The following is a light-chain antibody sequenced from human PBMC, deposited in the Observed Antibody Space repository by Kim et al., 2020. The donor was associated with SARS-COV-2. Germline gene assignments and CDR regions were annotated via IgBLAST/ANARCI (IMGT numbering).Light chain of an antibody. CDR1: NIGSKS. J-gene: IGLJ3*02. V-gene: IGLV3-21*04. CDR3: QVWDSSSDHRV. CDR2: YDS. Sequence: AQGKTARITWGRNNIGSKSVHWYQQKPGQAPVLVIYYDSDRPSGIPERFSGSNSGNTATLTISRVEAGDEADYYCQVWDSSSDHRVFGGGTQLTVL.